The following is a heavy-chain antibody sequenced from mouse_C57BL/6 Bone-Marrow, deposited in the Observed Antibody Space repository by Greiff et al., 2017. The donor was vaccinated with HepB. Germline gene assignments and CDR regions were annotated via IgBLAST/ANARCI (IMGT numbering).Heavy chain of an antibody. D-gene: IGHD2-5*01. J-gene: IGHJ2*01. CDR1: GYTFTSYG. CDR3: ARGDSNYYYFDY. CDR2: IYPRSGNT. V-gene: IGHV1-81*01. Sequence: LQESGAELARPGASVKLSCKASGYTFTSYGISWVKQRTGQGLEWIGEIYPRSGNTYYNEKFKGKATLAADKSSSTAYMELRSLTSEDSAVYFCARGDSNYYYFDYWGQGTTLTVSS.